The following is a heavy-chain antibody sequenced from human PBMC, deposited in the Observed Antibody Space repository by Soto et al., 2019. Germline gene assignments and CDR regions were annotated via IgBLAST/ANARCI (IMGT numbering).Heavy chain of an antibody. J-gene: IGHJ6*03. CDR2: IWHDGSNK. CDR1: GFTFSSYG. CDR3: ARDGGTTEDRQFHRTHYYYNEV. D-gene: IGHD4-17*01. Sequence: QVQLVESGGGVVQPGRSLRISCAASGFTFSSYGMHWVRQAPGKGLERVAVIWHDGSNKYYADSVKGRFTISRDNCESTLYLQLNSPRAEDTAVYCCARDGGTTEDRQFHRTHYYYNEVWGKGATVTRSS. V-gene: IGHV3-33*01.